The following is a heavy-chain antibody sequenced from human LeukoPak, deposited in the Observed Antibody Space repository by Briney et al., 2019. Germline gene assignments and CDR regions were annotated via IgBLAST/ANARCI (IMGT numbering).Heavy chain of an antibody. V-gene: IGHV4-59*08. CDR2: IYGIENT. CDR3: AGRGQRYFRD. CDR1: PDSITSGY. J-gene: IGHJ1*01. Sequence: SETLSLTCSISPDSITSGYWSWIRQPPGKGLEWIGYIYGIENTDYNPSLKSRVTISLDTSKNQLSLNLTAVTAADTAVYYCAGRGQRYFRDWGQGTLVTVSS.